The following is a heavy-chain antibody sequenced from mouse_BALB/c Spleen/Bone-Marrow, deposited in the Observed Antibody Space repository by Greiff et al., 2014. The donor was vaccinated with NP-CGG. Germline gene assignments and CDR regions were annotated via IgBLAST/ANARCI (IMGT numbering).Heavy chain of an antibody. V-gene: IGHV1S22*01. CDR3: TRSPITTVVAETMDC. CDR1: GYTFTSYW. D-gene: IGHD1-1*01. J-gene: IGHJ4*01. Sequence: LQQSGSELVRPGTSVKLSCKASGYTFTSYWMHWVKQRPGQGLEWIGNIYPFSGSSNYDEKFKSKATLTVDTSSSTAYMQXXXXTSXDSAVYYCTRSPITTVVAETMDCRSQGTSVTVSS. CDR2: IYPFSGSS.